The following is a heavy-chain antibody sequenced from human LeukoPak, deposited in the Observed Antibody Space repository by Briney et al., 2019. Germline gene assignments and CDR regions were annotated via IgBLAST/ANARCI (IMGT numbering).Heavy chain of an antibody. CDR3: ARYSSGWSPWFDP. V-gene: IGHV4-59*01. CDR1: GDSLTGYY. Sequence: PSETLSLTCTVSGDSLTGYYWGWIRQPPGKGLEWIGNIYYTGNTNYNPSLKSRVTISVDTSKNQFSLKLSSVTAADTAVYYCARYSSGWSPWFDPWGQGTLVTVSS. D-gene: IGHD6-19*01. J-gene: IGHJ5*02. CDR2: IYYTGNT.